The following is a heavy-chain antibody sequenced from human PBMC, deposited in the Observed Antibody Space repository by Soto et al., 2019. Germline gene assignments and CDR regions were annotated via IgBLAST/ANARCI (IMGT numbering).Heavy chain of an antibody. V-gene: IGHV3-33*01. J-gene: IGHJ5*02. CDR1: GFTFSSYG. Sequence: QVQLVESGGGVVQPGRSLRLSCAASGFTFSSYGMHWVRQAPGKGLEWVAVIWYDGSNKYYADSVKGRFTISRDNSKNTLYLQMNSLRAEDTAVYYCAREGAVADTTGGFDPWGQGTLVTVSS. CDR2: IWYDGSNK. CDR3: AREGAVADTTGGFDP. D-gene: IGHD6-19*01.